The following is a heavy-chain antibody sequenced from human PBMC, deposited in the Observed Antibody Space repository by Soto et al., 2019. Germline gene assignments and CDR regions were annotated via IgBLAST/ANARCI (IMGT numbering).Heavy chain of an antibody. CDR2: TYYRSKWYN. D-gene: IGHD2-15*01. V-gene: IGHV6-1*01. Sequence: PTQTLSLTCAISGDSVSSNSAAWNWIRQSPSRGLEWLGRTYYRSKWYNDYAVSVKSRITINPDTSKNQFSLQLNSVTPEDTAVYYCASEDPGYCSGGSCYSGFFDYWGQGTLVTVPQ. CDR1: GDSVSSNSAA. J-gene: IGHJ4*02. CDR3: ASEDPGYCSGGSCYSGFFDY.